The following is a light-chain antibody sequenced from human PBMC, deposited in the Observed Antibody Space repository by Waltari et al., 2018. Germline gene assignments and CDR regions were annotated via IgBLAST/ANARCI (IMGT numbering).Light chain of an antibody. J-gene: IGLJ3*02. V-gene: IGLV4-69*01. Sequence: QLVLTQAPSASASLVASVKLTCTLSSGHSSNVVAWHQQQPEKGPRYLLKVNSDGRHSKGDDIPDRFSGSSSGAERYLTISSLQSEDEADYYCQTGGHGTWVFGGGTKLTVL. CDR2: VNSDGRH. CDR1: SGHSSNV. CDR3: QTGGHGTWV.